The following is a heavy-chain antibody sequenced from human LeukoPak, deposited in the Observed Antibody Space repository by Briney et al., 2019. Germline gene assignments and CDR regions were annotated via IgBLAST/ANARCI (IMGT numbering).Heavy chain of an antibody. V-gene: IGHV3-23*01. CDR2: ISGSGGNT. Sequence: PGGSLRLSCAASGFTFSTYTMSGVRQAPGKGLEWVSAISGSGGNTYYADSVKGRFTISRDNSKNTLYLQMDSLRADVTAVYYCAKAAFSRTSYFDYWGQGTLVTASS. J-gene: IGHJ4*02. CDR3: AKAAFSRTSYFDY. CDR1: GFTFSTYT. D-gene: IGHD3-3*02.